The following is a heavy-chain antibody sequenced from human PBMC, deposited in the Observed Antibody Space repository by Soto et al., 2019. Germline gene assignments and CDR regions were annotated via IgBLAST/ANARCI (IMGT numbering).Heavy chain of an antibody. CDR2: IYHSGST. Sequence: LEILSLTCAVSGYSISSGYYWGWIRQPPGKGLEWIGSIYHSGSTYYNPSLKSRVTISVDTSKNQFSLKLSSVTAADTAVYYCARVPNSSSWYPSNWFDPWGQGTLVTVSS. V-gene: IGHV4-38-2*01. J-gene: IGHJ5*02. D-gene: IGHD6-13*01. CDR1: GYSISSGYY. CDR3: ARVPNSSSWYPSNWFDP.